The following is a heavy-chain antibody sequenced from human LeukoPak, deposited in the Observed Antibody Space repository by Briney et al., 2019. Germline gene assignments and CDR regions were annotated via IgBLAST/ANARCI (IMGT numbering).Heavy chain of an antibody. V-gene: IGHV4-59*01. CDR3: ARGGGYFNY. CDR1: GGSISSYC. J-gene: IGHJ4*02. CDR2: IYFSGST. D-gene: IGHD3-16*01. Sequence: SETLSLTCTVSGGSISSYCWSWIRQPPGKGLEWIGYIYFSGSTNYNPSLKSRVTISVDTSKTQLSLKLSSVTAADTAVYYCARGGGYFNYWGQGTLVTVSS.